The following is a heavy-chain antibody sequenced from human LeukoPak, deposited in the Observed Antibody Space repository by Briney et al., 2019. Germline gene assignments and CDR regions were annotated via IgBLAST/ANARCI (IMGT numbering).Heavy chain of an antibody. V-gene: IGHV3-48*03. CDR2: ISTSGDSM. J-gene: IGHJ4*02. CDR1: GFTFSSYE. CDR3: ARGSGFVLDY. Sequence: GGSLRLSCVASGFTFSSYEVNWVRQAPGKGLEWVSCISTSGDSMYYADSVKGRFTISRDNVKNSLFLQKNSLRAEDTAVYYCARGSGFVLDYWGQGTLVTVSS. D-gene: IGHD1-26*01.